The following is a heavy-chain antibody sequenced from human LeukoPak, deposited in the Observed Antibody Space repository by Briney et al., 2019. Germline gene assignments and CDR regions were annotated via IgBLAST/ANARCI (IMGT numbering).Heavy chain of an antibody. D-gene: IGHD5-18*01. Sequence: ASVKVSCKASGYTFTGYYMHWVRQAPGQGLEWMGWINPNSGGTNYAQKFQGRVTMTRDTSISTAYMELSRLRSDDTAVYYCARGSGYSYGPGGWFDPWGQGTLVTVSS. J-gene: IGHJ5*02. CDR3: ARGSGYSYGPGGWFDP. CDR2: INPNSGGT. CDR1: GYTFTGYY. V-gene: IGHV1-2*02.